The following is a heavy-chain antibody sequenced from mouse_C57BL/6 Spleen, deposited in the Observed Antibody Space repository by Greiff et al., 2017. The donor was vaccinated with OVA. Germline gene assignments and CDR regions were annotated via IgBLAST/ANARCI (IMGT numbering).Heavy chain of an antibody. V-gene: IGHV1-69*01. Sequence: QVQLQQPGAELVMPGASVKLSCKASGYTFTSYWMHWVKQRPGQGLEWIGEIDPSDSYTNYNQKFKGKSTLTVDKSSSTAYMQLSSLTSEDAAVYYCARGSGYVDYWGQGTTLTVSS. CDR1: GYTFTSYW. J-gene: IGHJ2*01. D-gene: IGHD3-2*02. CDR3: ARGSGYVDY. CDR2: IDPSDSYT.